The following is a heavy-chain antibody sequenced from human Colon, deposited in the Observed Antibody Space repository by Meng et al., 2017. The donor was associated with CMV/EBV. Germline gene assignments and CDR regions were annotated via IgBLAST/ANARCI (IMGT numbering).Heavy chain of an antibody. D-gene: IGHD3-10*01. CDR2: ISYSGST. CDR3: ARVPASTMVRGVGKYYFDY. V-gene: IGHV4-39*07. J-gene: IGHJ4*02. Sequence: SETLSLTCTVSGGSISSSSYYWGWIRQPPGKGLEWIGSISYSGSTYYNPSLKSRVTISVDTSNNQFSLKVSSVTAADTAVYYCARVPASTMVRGVGKYYFDYWGQGTLVTVSS. CDR1: GGSISSSSYY.